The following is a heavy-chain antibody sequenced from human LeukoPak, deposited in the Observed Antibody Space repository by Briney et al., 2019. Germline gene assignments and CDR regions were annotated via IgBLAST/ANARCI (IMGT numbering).Heavy chain of an antibody. CDR3: ARVGYSYVINDWSRTGLGAYPTKYYYHMDV. CDR2: INHSGST. CDR1: GGSFSGYY. D-gene: IGHD5-18*01. J-gene: IGHJ6*03. V-gene: IGHV4-34*01. Sequence: SETLSLTCAVYGGSFSGYYWSWIRQPPGKGLEWIGEINHSGSTNYNPSIKSRVTISGDTSKNQFSLELSSVTAADTAVYFCARVGYSYVINDWSRTGLGAYPTKYYYHMDVWGKGTTVTVSS.